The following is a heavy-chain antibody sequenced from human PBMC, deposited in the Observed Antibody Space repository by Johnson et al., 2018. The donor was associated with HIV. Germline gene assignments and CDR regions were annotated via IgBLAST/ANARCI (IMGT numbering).Heavy chain of an antibody. D-gene: IGHD4-17*01. CDR3: ARDWDYANAFDI. CDR2: ISLNGDTF. CDR1: GLNFDDHG. Sequence: VQLVESGGGLLQPGRSLRLSCVATGLNFDDHGMHWVRQGPGKGLEWVSGISLNGDTFDYADSVKGRFTISRDNAKNSLYLQMNSLRTDDTAVYYCARDWDYANAFDIWGQGTMVTVSS. J-gene: IGHJ3*02. V-gene: IGHV3-9*01.